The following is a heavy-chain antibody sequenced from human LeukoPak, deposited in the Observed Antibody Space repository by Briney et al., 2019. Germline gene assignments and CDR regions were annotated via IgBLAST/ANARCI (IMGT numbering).Heavy chain of an antibody. V-gene: IGHV3-30-3*01. Sequence: GGSLRLSCAASGFTFSSYAMHWVRQAPGKGLEWVAVISYDGSNKYYADSVKGRFTISRDNSKNTLYLQMNSLRAEDTAVYYCATSPPLLWFGELLSTPPDYWGQGTLVTVSS. CDR1: GFTFSSYA. CDR3: ATSPPLLWFGELLSTPPDY. D-gene: IGHD3-10*01. J-gene: IGHJ4*02. CDR2: ISYDGSNK.